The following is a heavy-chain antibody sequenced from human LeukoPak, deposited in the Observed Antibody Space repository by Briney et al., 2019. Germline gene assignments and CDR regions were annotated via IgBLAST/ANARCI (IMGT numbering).Heavy chain of an antibody. V-gene: IGHV1-69*04. CDR3: ARDKDDDAFDI. J-gene: IGHJ3*02. Sequence: SVKVSCKASGGTFSSYAISWVRRAPGQGLEWMGRIIPILGIANYAQKFQGRVTITADKSTSTAYMELSSLRSEDTAVYYCARDKDDDAFDIWGQGTMVTVSS. CDR1: GGTFSSYA. CDR2: IIPILGIA.